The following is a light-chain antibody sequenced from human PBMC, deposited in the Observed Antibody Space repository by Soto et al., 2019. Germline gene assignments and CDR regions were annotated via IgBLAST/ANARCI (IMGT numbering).Light chain of an antibody. Sequence: IQMTQSPSSLSASVGDRVTITCRASQGIGNYLAWYQQRPGKVPKLLIYAASTLQSGVPSRFSDSGSGTDFALTISSLLPEDVATYYCQNLDSAAFTFGPGTKVDIK. J-gene: IGKJ3*01. CDR3: QNLDSAAFT. CDR1: QGIGNY. V-gene: IGKV1-27*01. CDR2: AAS.